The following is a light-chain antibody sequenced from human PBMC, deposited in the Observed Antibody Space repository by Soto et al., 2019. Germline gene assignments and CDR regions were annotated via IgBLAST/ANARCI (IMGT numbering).Light chain of an antibody. CDR2: GNI. J-gene: IGLJ1*01. Sequence: QSALTQPASLSGSPGQSITISCTGTSSDIGAYDYVSWFQQRPGTAPKLLIFGNINRPSGVPDRFSGSKSGTSASLAITGLQAEDEGDYYCQSYDSTLSARYVFGTGTKVTVL. CDR1: SSDIGAYDY. CDR3: QSYDSTLSARYV. V-gene: IGLV1-40*01.